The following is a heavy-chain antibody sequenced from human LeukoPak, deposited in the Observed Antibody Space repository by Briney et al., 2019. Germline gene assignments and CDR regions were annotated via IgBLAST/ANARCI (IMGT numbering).Heavy chain of an antibody. CDR1: GFTFTSYA. D-gene: IGHD3-22*01. Sequence: PGGSLRLSCAASGFTFTSYAMNWVRQAPGKGLEWVSGISGSGDSTSYADSVKGRSTISRDISKNTLYLQMNSLRAEDTAVYYCAKRGYYDSSGYSPLTYWGQGTLVTVSS. CDR3: AKRGYYDSSGYSPLTY. J-gene: IGHJ4*02. V-gene: IGHV3-23*01. CDR2: ISGSGDST.